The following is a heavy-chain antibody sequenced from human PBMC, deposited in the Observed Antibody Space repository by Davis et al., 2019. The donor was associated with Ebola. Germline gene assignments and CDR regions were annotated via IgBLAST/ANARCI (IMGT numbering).Heavy chain of an antibody. D-gene: IGHD3-10*01. V-gene: IGHV1-18*01. CDR2: ISAYNGNT. Sequence: ASVKVSCKASGYTFTSYGISWVRQAPGQGLEWMGWISAYNGNTNYAQKLQGRVTMTTDTSTSTAYMELSSLRSEDTAVYYCARERGYYGSGSYSRHNWFDPWGQGTLVTVSS. CDR3: ARERGYYGSGSYSRHNWFDP. J-gene: IGHJ5*02. CDR1: GYTFTSYG.